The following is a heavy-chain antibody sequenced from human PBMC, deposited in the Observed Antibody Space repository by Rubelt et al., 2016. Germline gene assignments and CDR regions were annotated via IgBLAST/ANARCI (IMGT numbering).Heavy chain of an antibody. D-gene: IGHD3-22*01. V-gene: IGHV3-7*01. CDR1: GFTFGTYW. J-gene: IGHJ4*02. Sequence: GGGLVQPGGSLRLSCAASGFTFGTYWMTWVRQPPGKGLEWVTNIRQDGNEKHYVDSVKGRFTVSRDNAKNLLFLQMNSLRAEDTAVYYCARDYDSSGYYYVVGYWGQGTLVTVSS. CDR3: ARDYDSSGYYYVVGY. CDR2: IRQDGNEK.